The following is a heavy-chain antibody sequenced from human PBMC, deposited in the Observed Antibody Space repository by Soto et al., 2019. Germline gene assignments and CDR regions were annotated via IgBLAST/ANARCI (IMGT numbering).Heavy chain of an antibody. CDR2: IYYSGST. Sequence: SETLSLTCTVSGGPISSGDYYWSWIRQPPGKGLEWIGYIYYSGSTYYNPSLKSRVTISVDTSKNQFSLKLSSVTAADTAVYYCAREVGGRSYGFSSYGYWGQGTLVTVSS. V-gene: IGHV4-30-4*01. D-gene: IGHD5-18*01. CDR3: AREVGGRSYGFSSYGY. CDR1: GGPISSGDYY. J-gene: IGHJ4*02.